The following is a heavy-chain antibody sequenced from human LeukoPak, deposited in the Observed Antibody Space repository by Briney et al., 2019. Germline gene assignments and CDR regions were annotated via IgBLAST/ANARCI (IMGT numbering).Heavy chain of an antibody. CDR3: TTEVVAAGKIDY. CDR2: IKSKTDGATT. Sequence: GGSLRLSCAASGFTFSKAWMSWVRQAPGKGLEWVGRIKSKTDGATTDYAAPVKGRFTISRDDSKNTLYLQMNSLKIEDTAVYYCTTEVVAAGKIDYWGQGTLVTVSS. V-gene: IGHV3-15*01. CDR1: GFTFSKAW. J-gene: IGHJ4*02. D-gene: IGHD6-13*01.